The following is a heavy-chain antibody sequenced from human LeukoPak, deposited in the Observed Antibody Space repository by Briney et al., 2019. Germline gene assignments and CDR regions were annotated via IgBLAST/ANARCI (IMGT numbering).Heavy chain of an antibody. CDR2: FDPEDGET. D-gene: IGHD3-22*01. CDR1: GYTLTELS. J-gene: IGHJ4*02. Sequence: ASVKVSCKVSGYTLTELSMHWVRQAPGKGLEWMGGFDPEDGETIYAQKFQGRVTMTEDTSTDTAYMELSSLRSEDTAVYYCATPRSYYYDSSGYSQFDYWGQGTLVTVSS. CDR3: ATPRSYYYDSSGYSQFDY. V-gene: IGHV1-24*01.